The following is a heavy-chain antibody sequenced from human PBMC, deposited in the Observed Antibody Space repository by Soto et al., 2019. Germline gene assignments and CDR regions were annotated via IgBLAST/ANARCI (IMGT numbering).Heavy chain of an antibody. V-gene: IGHV6-1*01. J-gene: IGHJ5*02. CDR3: AREGVAASLELWFDP. Sequence: PSQTLSLTCASSGDSVSSNTAAWNWIRQSPSRGLEWLGRTYYRSKWYNDYAVSVKSRITINPDTSKNQFSLQLNSVTPEDTAVYYCAREGVAASLELWFDPWGQGPLVTVSS. CDR2: TYYRSKWYN. D-gene: IGHD2-15*01. CDR1: GDSVSSNTAA.